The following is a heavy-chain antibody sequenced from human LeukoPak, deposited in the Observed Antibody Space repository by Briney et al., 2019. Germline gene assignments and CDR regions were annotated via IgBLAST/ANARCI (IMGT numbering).Heavy chain of an antibody. CDR2: ISSGSTTI. CDR1: GFTFSSYS. CDR3: ARIRTGY. Sequence: GGSLRLSCAASGFTFSSYSMNWVRQAPGKGLEWVSYISSGSTTIYYADSVKGRFTISRDDAKNSLYLQMNSLRDDDTAVYYCARIRTGYWGQGTLVTVCS. V-gene: IGHV3-48*02. J-gene: IGHJ4*02. D-gene: IGHD4-17*01.